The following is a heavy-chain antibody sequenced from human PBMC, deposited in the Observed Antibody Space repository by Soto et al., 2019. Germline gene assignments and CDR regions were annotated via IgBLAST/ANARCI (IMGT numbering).Heavy chain of an antibody. D-gene: IGHD2-15*01. V-gene: IGHV1-69*01. Sequence: QVQLVQSGAEVKRPGSSVKVSCKASGGTLSSFAISWVRQAPGQGLEWMGGIIPIYGTSKCAQEFQGRVTITADDSTNTAYMELTSLRSEDSAVYYCASRACGGICHSTSNDHFYGMDVWGQGTTVTVSS. CDR1: GGTLSSFA. J-gene: IGHJ6*02. CDR2: IIPIYGTS. CDR3: ASRACGGICHSTSNDHFYGMDV.